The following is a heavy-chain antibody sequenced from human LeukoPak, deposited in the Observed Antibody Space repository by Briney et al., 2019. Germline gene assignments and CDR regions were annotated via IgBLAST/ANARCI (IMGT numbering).Heavy chain of an antibody. J-gene: IGHJ3*02. CDR2: IYYSGST. Sequence: SETLSLTCTVSGGSISSYYWSWIRQPPGKGLERIGYIYYSGSTNYNPSLKSRVTISVDTSKTQFCLKLSSVTAADTAVYYCAGSEINTYYYDSSGYYYVPAFDIWGQGTMVTVSS. V-gene: IGHV4-59*01. CDR3: AGSEINTYYYDSSGYYYVPAFDI. CDR1: GGSISSYY. D-gene: IGHD3-22*01.